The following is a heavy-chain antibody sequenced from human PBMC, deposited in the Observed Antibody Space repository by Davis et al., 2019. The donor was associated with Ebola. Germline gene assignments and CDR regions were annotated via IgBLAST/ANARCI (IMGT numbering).Heavy chain of an antibody. V-gene: IGHV1-8*03. J-gene: IGHJ4*02. CDR3: ARVAMVTAAGY. Sequence: ASVKVSCKASGYTFTSYDINWVRQATGQGLEWMGWMNPNSGNTGYAQKFQGRVTITRNTSISTAYMELSRLRSDDTAVYYCARVAMVTAAGYWGQGTLVTVSS. D-gene: IGHD5-18*01. CDR2: MNPNSGNT. CDR1: GYTFTSYD.